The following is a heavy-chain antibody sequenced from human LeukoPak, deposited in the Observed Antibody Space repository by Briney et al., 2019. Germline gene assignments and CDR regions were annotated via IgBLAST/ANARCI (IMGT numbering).Heavy chain of an antibody. CDR1: GFTFSSYG. V-gene: IGHV3-33*01. D-gene: IGHD6-19*01. Sequence: PGGSLRLSCAASGFTFSSYGMHWVRQAPGKGLEWVALIWYDGSKQYYADSVKGRFTISRDNSKNTLHLQMNSLRAEDTAVFYCARLNGWSRFDPWGQGALVTVSS. J-gene: IGHJ5*02. CDR2: IWYDGSKQ. CDR3: ARLNGWSRFDP.